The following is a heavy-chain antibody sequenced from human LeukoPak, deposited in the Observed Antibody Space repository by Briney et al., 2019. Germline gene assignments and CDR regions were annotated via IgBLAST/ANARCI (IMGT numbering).Heavy chain of an antibody. Sequence: GGSLRLSCAASGFTFSSYAMSWVRQAPGKRLEWVSAISGSGGSTYYADSVQGRFTISRDNSKNTLYLQMNSLRAEDTAVYYCAKNDNHAYYYYYGMDVWGQGTTVTVSS. D-gene: IGHD3-9*01. J-gene: IGHJ6*02. CDR3: AKNDNHAYYYYYGMDV. V-gene: IGHV3-23*01. CDR1: GFTFSSYA. CDR2: ISGSGGST.